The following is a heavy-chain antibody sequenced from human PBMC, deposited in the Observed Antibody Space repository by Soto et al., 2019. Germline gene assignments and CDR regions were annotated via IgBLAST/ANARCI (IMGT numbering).Heavy chain of an antibody. CDR3: AREGAYYDSSGNFYGMDV. CDR2: INPSGGST. CDR1: GYTFTSYY. V-gene: IGHV1-46*01. J-gene: IGHJ6*02. D-gene: IGHD3-22*01. Sequence: GASVKVSCKASGYTFTSYYMHWVRQAPGQGLEWMGIINPSGGSTSYAQKFQGRVTMTRDTSTSTVYMELSSLRSEDTAVYYCAREGAYYDSSGNFYGMDVWGQGTTVTVSS.